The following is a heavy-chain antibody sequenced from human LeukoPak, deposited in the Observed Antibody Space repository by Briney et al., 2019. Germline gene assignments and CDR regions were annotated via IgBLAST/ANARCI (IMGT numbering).Heavy chain of an antibody. CDR2: IYYRGST. J-gene: IGHJ4*02. CDR3: ARAGGSGIDY. V-gene: IGHV4-59*08. D-gene: IGHD3-10*01. Sequence: KPSETLSLTCSVSGGSISSNYWSWIRQPPGKGLEWIGYIYYRGSTNYNPSLKSRVTISVDTSKNQFSLKLSSVTAADTAVYYCARAGGSGIDYWGQGTLVTVSS. CDR1: GGSISSNY.